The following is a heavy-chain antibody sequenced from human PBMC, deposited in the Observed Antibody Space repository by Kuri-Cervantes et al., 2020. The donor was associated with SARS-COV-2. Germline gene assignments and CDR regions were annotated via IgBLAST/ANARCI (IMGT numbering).Heavy chain of an antibody. Sequence: SETLSLTCTVSGGSISSYYWGWIRQPPGKGLEWIGSIYHSGSTYYNPSLKSRVTISVDTSKNQFSLKLSSVTAADTAVYYCARTHAGLSPYYFDYWGQGTLVTVSS. V-gene: IGHV4-38-2*02. CDR3: ARTHAGLSPYYFDY. J-gene: IGHJ4*02. CDR2: IYHSGST. CDR1: GGSISSYY. D-gene: IGHD2-8*01.